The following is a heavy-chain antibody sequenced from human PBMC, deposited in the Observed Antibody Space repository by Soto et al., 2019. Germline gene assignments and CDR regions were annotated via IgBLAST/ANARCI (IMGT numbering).Heavy chain of an antibody. Sequence: ASVKVSCKASGYTFIIFSLHWVRQAPGQRLEWMGWINPGNGDTKYSQKFQGRVTITRDASASTAYMELSSLRSEDTALYYCARDPADYWGQGTLVTVPQ. CDR2: INPGNGDT. V-gene: IGHV1-3*01. J-gene: IGHJ4*02. CDR1: GYTFIIFS. CDR3: ARDPADY.